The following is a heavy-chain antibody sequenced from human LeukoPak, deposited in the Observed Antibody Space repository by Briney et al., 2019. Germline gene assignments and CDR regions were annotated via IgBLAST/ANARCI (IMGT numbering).Heavy chain of an antibody. CDR3: ARTQQLVDAFDI. D-gene: IGHD6-13*01. J-gene: IGHJ3*02. CDR2: IYYSGST. CDR1: GGSISTYY. V-gene: IGHV4-59*01. Sequence: SETLSLTCTVFGGSISTYYWSWIRQPPGKGLEWIGYIYYSGSTNYNPSLKSRVTISVDTSKNQFSLKVSSVTAADTGVYYCARTQQLVDAFDIWGQGTMVTVSS.